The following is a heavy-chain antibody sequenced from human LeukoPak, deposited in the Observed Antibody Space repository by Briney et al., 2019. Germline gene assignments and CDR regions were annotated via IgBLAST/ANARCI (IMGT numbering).Heavy chain of an antibody. D-gene: IGHD3-10*01. CDR1: GFTFSSYS. CDR2: ISSSSYI. J-gene: IGHJ4*02. CDR3: ARVFTMVRGASYFDY. Sequence: GGSLRLSCAASGFTFSSYSMNWVRQAPGKGLEWVSSISSSSYIYYADSVKGRFTISRDNAKNSLYLQMNSLRAEDTAVYYCARVFTMVRGASYFDYWGQGTLVTVSS. V-gene: IGHV3-21*01.